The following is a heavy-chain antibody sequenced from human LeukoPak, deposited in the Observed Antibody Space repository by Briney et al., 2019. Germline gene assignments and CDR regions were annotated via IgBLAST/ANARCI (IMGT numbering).Heavy chain of an antibody. CDR3: ARPMVRGVIDY. CDR1: GGSISSSNW. V-gene: IGHV4-4*02. D-gene: IGHD3-10*01. Sequence: SSETLSLTCAVSGGSISSSNWWSWVRQPPGKGLEWIGEIYHSGSTNYNPSLKSRVTISVDTSKNQFSLKLSSVTAADTAVYYCARPMVRGVIDYWGQGTLVTVSS. J-gene: IGHJ4*02. CDR2: IYHSGST.